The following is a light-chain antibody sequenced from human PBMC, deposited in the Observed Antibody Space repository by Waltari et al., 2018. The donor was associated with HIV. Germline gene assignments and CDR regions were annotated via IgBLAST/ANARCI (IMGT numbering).Light chain of an antibody. CDR2: DVN. CDR3: CSYADTYFVL. V-gene: IGLV2-11*01. Sequence: QSALTQPRSVSGSPGQSVTISCTGTSSDVGGYNYVSWYQHHPNKGPKLLIYDVNKRPAGVPDCFSGSKSGNTASLTISGLQAEDEADYYCCSYADTYFVLFGGRTKLTVL. CDR1: SSDVGGYNY. J-gene: IGLJ2*01.